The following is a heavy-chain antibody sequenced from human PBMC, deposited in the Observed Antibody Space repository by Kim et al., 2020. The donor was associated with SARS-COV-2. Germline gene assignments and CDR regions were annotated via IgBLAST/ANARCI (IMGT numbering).Heavy chain of an antibody. V-gene: IGHV3-9*01. D-gene: IGHD3-10*01. Sequence: GRFTISRDNAKNSLYLQMNSLRAEDTALYYCAKDRKDYYGSGSYPSYFDYWGQGTLVTVSS. CDR3: AKDRKDYYGSGSYPSYFDY. J-gene: IGHJ4*02.